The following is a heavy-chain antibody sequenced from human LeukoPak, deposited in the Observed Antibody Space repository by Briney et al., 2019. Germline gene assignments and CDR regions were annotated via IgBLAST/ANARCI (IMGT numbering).Heavy chain of an antibody. CDR1: GGSISNYY. V-gene: IGHV4-59*01. CDR3: ARGTMMVGP. Sequence: PSETLSLTCTVSGGSISNYYWSWIRQPPGKGLEWIGFIYYSGGTTYNPPLKSRATISVDTSKNQFSLKLSSVPAADTAVYYCARGTMMVGPWGQGTLVTVSS. D-gene: IGHD3-22*01. CDR2: IYYSGGT. J-gene: IGHJ5*02.